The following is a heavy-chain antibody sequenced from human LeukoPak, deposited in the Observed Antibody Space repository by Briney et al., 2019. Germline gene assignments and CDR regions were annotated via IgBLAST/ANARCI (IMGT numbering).Heavy chain of an antibody. Sequence: PGGSLRLSCAASGFTVSSNYMGWVRQAPGKGLEWVPVIYSGGDTYYADSVKGRFTISRDNSKNMIYLEMSGLKAEDTAVYYCAKERSLEIAVAGTIFDYWGQGTLVTVSS. V-gene: IGHV3-66*01. CDR2: IYSGGDT. CDR3: AKERSLEIAVAGTIFDY. D-gene: IGHD6-19*01. J-gene: IGHJ4*02. CDR1: GFTVSSNY.